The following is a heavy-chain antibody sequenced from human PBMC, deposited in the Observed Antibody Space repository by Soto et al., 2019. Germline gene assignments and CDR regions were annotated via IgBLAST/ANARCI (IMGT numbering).Heavy chain of an antibody. J-gene: IGHJ4*02. CDR3: ARVGGYSYGKPFDY. CDR1: GFTVSSNC. CDR2: IYSGGST. V-gene: IGHV3-53*01. Sequence: GGSLRLSCAASGFTVSSNCMSWVRQAPGKGLEWVSVIYSGGSTYYADSVKGRFTISRDNSKNTLYLQMNSLRAEDTAVYYCARVGGYSYGKPFDYWGQGTLVTVSS. D-gene: IGHD5-18*01.